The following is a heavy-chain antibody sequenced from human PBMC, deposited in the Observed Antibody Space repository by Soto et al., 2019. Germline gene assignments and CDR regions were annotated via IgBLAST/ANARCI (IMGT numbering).Heavy chain of an antibody. CDR1: GYIFSNYG. J-gene: IGHJ1*01. D-gene: IGHD6-13*01. V-gene: IGHV1-18*01. Sequence: QVHLLQSGAEVKKPGASVKVSCKASGYIFSNYGISWVRQAPGQGLEWMGWISTYNANTYYAQKFQGRVTMPTDTSTSKAYMALMSPRSDDTAVFYCARDRDGGSCSSAESLQYCGQSNLVTVS. CDR3: ARDRDGGSCSSAESLQY. CDR2: ISTYNANT.